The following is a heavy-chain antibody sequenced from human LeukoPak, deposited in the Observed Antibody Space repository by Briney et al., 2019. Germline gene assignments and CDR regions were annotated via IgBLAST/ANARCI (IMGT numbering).Heavy chain of an antibody. CDR2: ISSSSSYI. J-gene: IGHJ6*04. CDR3: ASRSQYSSDDGMDV. V-gene: IGHV3-21*01. Sequence: RSGGSLRLSCAGSGFTFSSYSMNWVRQAPGKGLEWVSSISSSSSYIYYADSVKGRFTISRDNAKNSLYLQMNSLRAEDTAVYYCASRSQYSSDDGMDVWGKGPRSPSPQ. D-gene: IGHD6-19*01. CDR1: GFTFSSYS.